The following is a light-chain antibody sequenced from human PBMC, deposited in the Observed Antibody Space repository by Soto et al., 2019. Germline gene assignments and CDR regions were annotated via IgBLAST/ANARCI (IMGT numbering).Light chain of an antibody. J-gene: IGKJ1*01. CDR3: QQYGSSSWT. Sequence: EIELTQSPFTLSSSLGERATITCRASQSISSSYLAWYQQKPGQAPRLLIYGASSRATGIPDRFSGSGSGTDVTLTISRLEPEDFAVYFCQQYGSSSWTFGQGTKVDIK. V-gene: IGKV3-20*01. CDR2: GAS. CDR1: QSISSSY.